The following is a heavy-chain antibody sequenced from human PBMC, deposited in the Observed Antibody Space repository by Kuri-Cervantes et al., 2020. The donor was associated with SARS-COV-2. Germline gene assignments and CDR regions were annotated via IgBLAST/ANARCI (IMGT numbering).Heavy chain of an antibody. CDR3: ARVEVAGMSYGMDV. J-gene: IGHJ6*02. V-gene: IGHV3-23*03. Sequence: GGSLRLSCAASGFTFSSYAMSWVRQAPGKGLEWVSVIYSGGSSTYYADSVKGRFTISRDNSKNTLYLQMNSLRAKDTAVDYCARVEVAGMSYGMDVWGQGTTGTVSS. D-gene: IGHD6-19*01. CDR2: IYSGGSST. CDR1: GFTFSSYA.